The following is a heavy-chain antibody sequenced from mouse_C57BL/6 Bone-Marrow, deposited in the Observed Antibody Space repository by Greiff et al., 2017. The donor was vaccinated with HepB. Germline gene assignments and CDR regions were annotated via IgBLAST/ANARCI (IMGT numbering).Heavy chain of an antibody. CDR1: GFTFSSYG. CDR3: ASHSPFAY. D-gene: IGHD6-2*01. Sequence: EVQGVESGGDLVKPGGSLKLSCAASGFTFSSYGMSWVRQTPDKRLEWVATISGGGSYTYYPDSVKGRFTISRDNAKNTLYLQMSSLKSEDTAMYYCASHSPFAYWGQGTLVTVSA. CDR2: ISGGGSYT. J-gene: IGHJ3*01. V-gene: IGHV5-6*01.